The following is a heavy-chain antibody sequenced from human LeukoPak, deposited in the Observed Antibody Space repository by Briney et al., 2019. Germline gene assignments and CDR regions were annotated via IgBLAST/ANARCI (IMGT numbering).Heavy chain of an antibody. J-gene: IGHJ4*02. CDR1: GFTFSSYS. CDR3: ARDVRGYSYGSFDY. CDR2: ISSSSSTI. V-gene: IGHV3-48*04. Sequence: GGSLRLSCAASGFTFSSYSMNWVRQAPGKGLERVSYISSSSSTIYYADSVKGRFTISRDNAKNSLYLQMNSLRAEDTAVYYCARDVRGYSYGSFDYWGQGTLVTVSS. D-gene: IGHD5-18*01.